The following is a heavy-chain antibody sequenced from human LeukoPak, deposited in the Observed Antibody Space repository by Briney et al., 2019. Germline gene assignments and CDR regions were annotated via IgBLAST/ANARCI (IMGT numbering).Heavy chain of an antibody. CDR2: ISSSGSTI. V-gene: IGHV3-48*03. Sequence: GGSLRLSCAASGFTFSSYEMNWVRQAPGKGLEWVSYISSSGSTIYYADSVKGRFTISRDNAKNSLYLQMNSLRAEDTAVYYCARAQLRYFDWSDYWGQGTMVTVSS. CDR3: ARAQLRYFDWSDY. D-gene: IGHD3-9*01. J-gene: IGHJ4*02. CDR1: GFTFSSYE.